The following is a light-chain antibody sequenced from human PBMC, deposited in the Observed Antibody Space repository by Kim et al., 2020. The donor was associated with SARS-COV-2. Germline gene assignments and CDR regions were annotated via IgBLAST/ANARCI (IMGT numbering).Light chain of an antibody. J-gene: IGLJ3*02. Sequence: SYQLTQPPSVSVSPRQTANITCSGDKLGDKYACWYQQKPGQSPVLVIYQHTQRPSGIPERFSSSNSGNTATLTISDTQAMDEADYYCQAWDSSTAVFGGG. CDR1: KLGDKY. V-gene: IGLV3-1*01. CDR3: QAWDSSTAV. CDR2: QHT.